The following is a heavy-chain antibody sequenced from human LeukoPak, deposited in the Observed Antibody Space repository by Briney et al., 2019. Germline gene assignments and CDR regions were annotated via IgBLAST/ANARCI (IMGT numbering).Heavy chain of an antibody. CDR2: IYYSGST. V-gene: IGHV4-59*01. Sequence: SETLSLTCTVSGASISSYYWSWIRQPPGRGLQWIGYIYYSGSTNYNPSLKSRVTISVDTSKNQSSLRLSSVTAADTAVYYCARTTEGYCRGGSCYYYYYMDVWGKGTTVTVSS. D-gene: IGHD2-15*01. CDR1: GASISSYY. CDR3: ARTTEGYCRGGSCYYYYYMDV. J-gene: IGHJ6*03.